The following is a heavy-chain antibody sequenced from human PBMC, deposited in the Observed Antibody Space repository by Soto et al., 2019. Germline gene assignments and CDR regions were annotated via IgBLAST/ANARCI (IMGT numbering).Heavy chain of an antibody. Sequence: DVQLVESGGGLVKPGGSLRLSCAASGLSFSNSSMNWVRQAPGKGLEWVSSISSSSSYIYYTDSVKGRFTISRDNTKNSLYLQMNSLRAEDTAVYYCARRVASSSSPRNWYFDLWGRGTLVTVSS. CDR2: ISSSSSYI. J-gene: IGHJ2*01. D-gene: IGHD6-6*01. CDR3: ARRVASSSSPRNWYFDL. V-gene: IGHV3-21*01. CDR1: GLSFSNSS.